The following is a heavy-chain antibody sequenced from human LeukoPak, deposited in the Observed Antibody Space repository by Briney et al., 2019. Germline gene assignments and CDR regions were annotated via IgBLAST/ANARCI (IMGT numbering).Heavy chain of an antibody. Sequence: SETLSLTCTVSGGSISSHYWSWIRQPPGKGLEWIGCIYYSGSTNYNPSLKSRVTISVDTSKNQFSLKLSSVTAADTAVYYCARDGDSWGQGTLVTVSS. CDR2: IYYSGST. CDR1: GGSISSHY. CDR3: ARDGDS. V-gene: IGHV4-59*11. J-gene: IGHJ4*02.